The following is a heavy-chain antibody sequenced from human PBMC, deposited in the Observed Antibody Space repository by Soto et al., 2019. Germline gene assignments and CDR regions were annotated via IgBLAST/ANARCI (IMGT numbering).Heavy chain of an antibody. CDR1: GYSISSGYY. V-gene: IGHV4-38-2*02. CDR2: IYHSGST. D-gene: IGHD5-18*01. Sequence: PXETLSVPCGVSGYSISSGYYWGWIRQPPGKGLEWIVTIYHSGSTYYNPSLKSRVTISVDTSKNQFSLKLSSVTAADAAVYYCARESGGYSYGPTPAFDIWGQGTMVTVSS. J-gene: IGHJ3*02. CDR3: ARESGGYSYGPTPAFDI.